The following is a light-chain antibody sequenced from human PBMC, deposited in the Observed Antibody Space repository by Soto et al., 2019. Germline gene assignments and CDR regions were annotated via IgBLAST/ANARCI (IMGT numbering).Light chain of an antibody. Sequence: EIVLTQSPGTLALSPGDRATLSCRASQSINKAYLVWYQVKPGQAPKFLIYGVSSRATGIPDRFSGSRSGPEFTLTINRLQSEDFAIYYCQPYNNWPLTFGGGTKVDIK. CDR2: GVS. J-gene: IGKJ4*01. V-gene: IGKV3D-15*01. CDR3: QPYNNWPLT. CDR1: QSINKAY.